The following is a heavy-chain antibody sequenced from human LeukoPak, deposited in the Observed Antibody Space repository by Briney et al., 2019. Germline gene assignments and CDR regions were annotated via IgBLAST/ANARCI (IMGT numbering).Heavy chain of an antibody. J-gene: IGHJ5*02. V-gene: IGHV1-2*02. CDR1: GYTFTGYY. Sequence: ASVKVSCKASGYTFTGYYMHWVRQAPGQGLEWMGWINPNSGGTNYAQKLQGRVTMTTDTSTSTAYMELRSLRSDDTAVYYCASSYGDYHWFDPWGQGTLVTVSS. D-gene: IGHD4-17*01. CDR2: INPNSGGT. CDR3: ASSYGDYHWFDP.